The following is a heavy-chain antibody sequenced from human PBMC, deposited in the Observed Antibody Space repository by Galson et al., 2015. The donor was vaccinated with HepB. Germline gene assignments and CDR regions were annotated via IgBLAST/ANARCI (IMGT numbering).Heavy chain of an antibody. V-gene: IGHV3-73*01. Sequence: SLRLSCAASGFTFSGSAMHWVRQASGKGLEWVGRIRSKANSYATAYAASVKGRFTISRDDSKNTAYLQMNSLKTEDTAVYYCTRLKAGNNWNYGFDPWGQGTLVTVSS. CDR3: TRLKAGNNWNYGFDP. CDR2: IRSKANSYAT. CDR1: GFTFSGSA. D-gene: IGHD1-7*01. J-gene: IGHJ5*02.